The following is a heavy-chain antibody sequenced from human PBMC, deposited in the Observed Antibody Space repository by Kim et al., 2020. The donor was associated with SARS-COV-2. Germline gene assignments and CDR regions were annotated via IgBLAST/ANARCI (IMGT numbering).Heavy chain of an antibody. CDR1: GGSISSYY. CDR2: IYYSGST. J-gene: IGHJ5*02. D-gene: IGHD2-15*01. V-gene: IGHV4-59*01. CDR3: ASLGILQGFDP. Sequence: SETLSLTCTVSGGSISSYYWSWIRQPPGKGLEWIGYIYYSGSTNYNPSLKSRVTISVDTSKNQFSLKLSSVTAADTAVYYCASLGILQGFDPWGQGTLVTVSS.